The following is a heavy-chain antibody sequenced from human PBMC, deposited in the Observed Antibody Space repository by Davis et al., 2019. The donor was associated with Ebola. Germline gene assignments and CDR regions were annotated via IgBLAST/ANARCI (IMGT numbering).Heavy chain of an antibody. V-gene: IGHV1-18*01. D-gene: IGHD3-10*01. Sequence: ASVNVSCKTSGYTFKTNGVSWVRLTPGQRIEWLGWISASEDFADYAQKFRGGVTMTTDISTSTAYMELRSLRSDDTALYYCARHRGANYYGSGSLPPDYWGQGTLLTVSS. J-gene: IGHJ4*02. CDR2: ISASEDFA. CDR3: ARHRGANYYGSGSLPPDY. CDR1: GYTFKTNG.